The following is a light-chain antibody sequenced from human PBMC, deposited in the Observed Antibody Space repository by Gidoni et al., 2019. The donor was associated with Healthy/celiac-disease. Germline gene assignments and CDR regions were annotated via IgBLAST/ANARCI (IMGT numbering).Light chain of an antibody. CDR3: AVWDDSLSGPV. Sequence: QPVVTQPRSASGTPGQRVTISCSGSSPNIGSYYVYWYQQLPGTAPKLLIYKNDQRPSGVPDRFSGSKSGTSASLAISGRRSEDEADYYCAVWDDSLSGPVFGGGTKLTVL. V-gene: IGLV1-47*01. J-gene: IGLJ2*01. CDR1: SPNIGSYY. CDR2: KND.